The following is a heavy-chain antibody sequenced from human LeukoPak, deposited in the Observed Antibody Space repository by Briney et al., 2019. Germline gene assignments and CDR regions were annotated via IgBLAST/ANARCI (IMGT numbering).Heavy chain of an antibody. J-gene: IGHJ3*02. Sequence: ASVKVSCKASGYTFTGYYMHWVRQATGQGLEWMGWMNPNSGNTGYAQKFQGRVTMTRNTSISTAYMELSSLRSEDTAVYYCARVGASDAFDIWGQGTMVTVSS. CDR3: ARVGASDAFDI. CDR2: MNPNSGNT. D-gene: IGHD1-26*01. V-gene: IGHV1-8*02. CDR1: GYTFTGYY.